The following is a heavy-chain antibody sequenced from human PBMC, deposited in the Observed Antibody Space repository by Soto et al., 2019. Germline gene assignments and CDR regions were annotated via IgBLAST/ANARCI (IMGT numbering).Heavy chain of an antibody. Sequence: SETLSLTCDVSGASIKSDIWWTWVRQSPGKGLEWIGEIYHNGRAFDNPSLKGRVTISIDKSNNQFSLNLTSVTAADTAAYYFARADPILVQNGLELWGRGTRGTVAS. CDR1: GASIKSDIW. D-gene: IGHD3-10*01. CDR3: ARADPILVQNGLEL. V-gene: IGHV4-4*02. CDR2: IYHNGRA. J-gene: IGHJ6*01.